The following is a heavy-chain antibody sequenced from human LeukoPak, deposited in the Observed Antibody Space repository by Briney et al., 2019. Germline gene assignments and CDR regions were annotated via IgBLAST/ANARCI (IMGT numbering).Heavy chain of an antibody. V-gene: IGHV3-74*01. CDR1: GFTFSSYS. Sequence: PGGSLRLSCAASGFTFSSYSMNWVRQPPGKGLVWVSRIKNDGSTTTYADSVKGRFTVSRDNAKNTLYLQMNSLRAEDTAVYYCARERKYDSNFDYWGQGTLVTVSS. J-gene: IGHJ4*02. D-gene: IGHD1-1*01. CDR3: ARERKYDSNFDY. CDR2: IKNDGSTT.